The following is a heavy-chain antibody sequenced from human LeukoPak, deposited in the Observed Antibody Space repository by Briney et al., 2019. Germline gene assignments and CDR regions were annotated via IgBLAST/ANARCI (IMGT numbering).Heavy chain of an antibody. Sequence: SETLSLTCTVSGGSISSHYWSWIRQPPGKTLEWIGYIYYSGSTNYNPSLRSRVTISVDSSKNQFSLKLSSVTAADTAVYYCARGSGQWGVDSWGQGTLVTVSS. V-gene: IGHV4-59*11. CDR2: IYYSGST. D-gene: IGHD3-10*01. CDR3: ARGSGQWGVDS. CDR1: GGSISSHY. J-gene: IGHJ4*02.